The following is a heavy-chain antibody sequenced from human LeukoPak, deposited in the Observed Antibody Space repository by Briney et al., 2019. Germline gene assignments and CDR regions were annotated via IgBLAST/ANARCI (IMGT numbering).Heavy chain of an antibody. Sequence: GGSLRLSCAAAGFTFRSYAMHWVRQAPGKGLEGGAVIPYDGSDNNYADSVKGRFTISRDNSKNTLDLQMNSLRAEDTAVYYCATASYDILTGYYGAFDIWGQGTMVTVSS. J-gene: IGHJ3*02. V-gene: IGHV3-30*04. CDR3: ATASYDILTGYYGAFDI. CDR2: IPYDGSDN. CDR1: GFTFRSYA. D-gene: IGHD3-9*01.